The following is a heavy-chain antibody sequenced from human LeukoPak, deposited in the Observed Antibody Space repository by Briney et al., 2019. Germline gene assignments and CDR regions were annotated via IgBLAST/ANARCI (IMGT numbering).Heavy chain of an antibody. CDR3: ARAPLRSGSSYYFDY. D-gene: IGHD1-26*01. CDR1: VFTFSSYW. CDR2: INQDGSEK. J-gene: IGHJ4*02. V-gene: IGHV3-7*04. Sequence: PGGSLTLLCAVSVFTFSSYWMNWVRQAPGKGLEWMANINQDGSEKYYVDSVQGRFTISRDNAKNSLYLQMNSLRAEDTAVYYCARAPLRSGSSYYFDYWGQGTLVTVSS.